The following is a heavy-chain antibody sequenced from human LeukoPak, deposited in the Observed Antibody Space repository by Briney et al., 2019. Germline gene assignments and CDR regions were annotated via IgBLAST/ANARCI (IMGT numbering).Heavy chain of an antibody. CDR3: AKGLVYGDDY. V-gene: IGHV3-23*01. Sequence: GGSLRLSCAASGFTFSSYAMSWVRQAPGKGLEWVSAISGSGGSTYYADSVKGRLTISRDNSKNTLYLQVNSLRAEDTAVYYCAKGLVYGDDYWGQGTLVTVSS. D-gene: IGHD4-17*01. CDR1: GFTFSSYA. CDR2: ISGSGGST. J-gene: IGHJ4*02.